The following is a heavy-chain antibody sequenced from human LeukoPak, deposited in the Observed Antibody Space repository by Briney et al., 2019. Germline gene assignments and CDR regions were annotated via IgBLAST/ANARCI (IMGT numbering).Heavy chain of an antibody. CDR2: IYHSGST. V-gene: IGHV4-38-2*01. D-gene: IGHD6-19*01. Sequence: SETLSLTRAGSGYSISRGYYWGWIRQPPGKGLEWGGSIYHSGSTHYNPSLKSRVTISVDTTKNQFSLKLSSVTAADTAVYYCARQDSRGWLVDFDYWGQGTLVTVSS. CDR3: ARQDSRGWLVDFDY. CDR1: GYSISRGYY. J-gene: IGHJ4*02.